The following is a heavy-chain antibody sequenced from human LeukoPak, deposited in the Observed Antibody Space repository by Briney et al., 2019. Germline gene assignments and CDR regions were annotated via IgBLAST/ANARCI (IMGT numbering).Heavy chain of an antibody. CDR1: GGSFSGYY. J-gene: IGHJ4*02. CDR2: INHSGST. CDR3: ARHYRNYWEPQDS. D-gene: IGHD1-1*01. Sequence: NPSETLSLTCAVYGGSFSGYYWSWIRQPPGKGLEWIGEINHSGSTNYNPSLKSRVTISVDTSKNQFSLKLSSVTAADTAVYYCARHYRNYWEPQDSWGQGTLVTVSS. V-gene: IGHV4-34*01.